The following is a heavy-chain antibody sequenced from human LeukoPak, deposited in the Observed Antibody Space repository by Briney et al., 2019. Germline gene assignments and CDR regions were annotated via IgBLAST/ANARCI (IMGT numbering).Heavy chain of an antibody. Sequence: PGGSLRLSCAASGFAFSGYSMNWIRQAPGKGLEWVAYISYSSYTIHYADSVKARFTISRDNAKNSLYLQMNSLRAEDTAMYYCARDGDGNFDYWGQGTLVTVSS. CDR2: ISYSSYTI. D-gene: IGHD4-17*01. V-gene: IGHV3-48*04. CDR1: GFAFSGYS. CDR3: ARDGDGNFDY. J-gene: IGHJ4*02.